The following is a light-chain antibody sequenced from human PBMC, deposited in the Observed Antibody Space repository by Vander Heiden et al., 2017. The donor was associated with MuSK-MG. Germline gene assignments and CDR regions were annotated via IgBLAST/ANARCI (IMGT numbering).Light chain of an antibody. CDR1: QGIGTK. CDR3: QQDNSWPPLT. CDR2: DAS. J-gene: IGKJ4*01. V-gene: IGKV3-15*01. Sequence: EVVMTQSPVTLSVSPGERATLSCRASQGIGTKLAWYQQKPGQAPRLLIFDASTRATGIPARFSGSGYATEFTLTIGTLQSEDFAVYYCQQDNSWPPLTFGGGTKVEIK.